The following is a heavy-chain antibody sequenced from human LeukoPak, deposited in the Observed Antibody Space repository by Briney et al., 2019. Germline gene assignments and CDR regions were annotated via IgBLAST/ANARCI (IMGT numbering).Heavy chain of an antibody. Sequence: PGGFLRLSCAASGFTFSSYGMHWVRQAPGKGLEWVAVIWYDGSNKYYADSVKGRFTISRDNSKNTLYLQMNSLRAEDTAVYYCAKRVDYSSSSGGYFDYWGQGTLVTVSS. CDR1: GFTFSSYG. D-gene: IGHD6-6*01. J-gene: IGHJ4*02. CDR3: AKRVDYSSSSGGYFDY. V-gene: IGHV3-33*06. CDR2: IWYDGSNK.